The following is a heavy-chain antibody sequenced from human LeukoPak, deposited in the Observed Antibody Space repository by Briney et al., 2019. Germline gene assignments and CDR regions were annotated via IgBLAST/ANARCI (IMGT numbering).Heavy chain of an antibody. D-gene: IGHD3-10*01. CDR2: ISSSGSTI. CDR1: GFTFSSYE. V-gene: IGHV3-48*03. CDR3: AKDLRLSMVRGVNMGRYFDY. Sequence: AGGSLRLSCAASGFTFSSYEMNWVRQAPGKGLEWVSYISSSGSTIYYADSVKGRFTISRDNAKNSLYLQMNSLRVEDTAVYCCAKDLRLSMVRGVNMGRYFDYRGQGTLVTVSS. J-gene: IGHJ4*02.